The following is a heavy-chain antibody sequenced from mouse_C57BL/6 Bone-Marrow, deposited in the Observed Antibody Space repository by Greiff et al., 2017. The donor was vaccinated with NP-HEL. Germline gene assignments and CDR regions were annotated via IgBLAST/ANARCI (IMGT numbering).Heavy chain of an antibody. D-gene: IGHD2-4*01. Sequence: VKLMESGAELARPGASVKLSCKASGYTFTSYGISWVKQRTGQGLEWIGEIYPRSGNTYYNEKFKGKATLTADKSSSTAYMELRSLTSEDSAVYFCARDGYDYRFAYWGQGTLVTVSA. J-gene: IGHJ3*01. CDR1: GYTFTSYG. CDR3: ARDGYDYRFAY. CDR2: IYPRSGNT. V-gene: IGHV1-81*01.